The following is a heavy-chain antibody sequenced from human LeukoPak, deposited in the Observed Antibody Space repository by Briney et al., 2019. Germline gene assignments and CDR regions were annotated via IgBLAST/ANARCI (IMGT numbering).Heavy chain of an antibody. V-gene: IGHV1-2*02. CDR1: RYTFTAYS. CDR3: ASTLGYCTSSSCPDIDY. D-gene: IGHD2-2*01. Sequence: GASVKVSCKASRYTFTAYSMHWVRQAPGQGLEWMGWIKPNSGDTNYAQKFQGRVTMTRDTSISAAYMELSRLRSDDTAVYYCASTLGYCTSSSCPDIDYWGQGTLVTVSS. CDR2: IKPNSGDT. J-gene: IGHJ4*02.